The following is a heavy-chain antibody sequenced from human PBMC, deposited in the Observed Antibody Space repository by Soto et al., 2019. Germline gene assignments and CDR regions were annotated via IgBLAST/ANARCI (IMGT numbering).Heavy chain of an antibody. J-gene: IGHJ4*02. CDR3: VRTSVVVAAATREDY. V-gene: IGHV3-74*01. Sequence: EVQLVESGGGLVQPGGSLRLSCAASGFTFSSYWMHWVRQAPGKGLVWVSRINSDGSSTRYADSVKGRFTISRDNAKNTLYLQMNSLRAEDTAVYYCVRTSVVVAAATREDYWGQGTLVTVSS. D-gene: IGHD2-15*01. CDR1: GFTFSSYW. CDR2: INSDGSST.